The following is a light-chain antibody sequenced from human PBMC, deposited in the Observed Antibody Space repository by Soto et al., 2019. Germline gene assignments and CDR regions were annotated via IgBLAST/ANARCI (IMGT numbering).Light chain of an antibody. CDR1: QSISNY. J-gene: IGKJ1*01. Sequence: DIQMTQSPSSLSASVGDRVTITCRASQSISNYLNWYQQKPGKAPKLMIYAASSLQSGVPSRFRGSGSGTDFTLTISSLNTEDFATYYCQQSQSTPETFGQGTKVEIK. CDR2: AAS. V-gene: IGKV1-39*01. CDR3: QQSQSTPET.